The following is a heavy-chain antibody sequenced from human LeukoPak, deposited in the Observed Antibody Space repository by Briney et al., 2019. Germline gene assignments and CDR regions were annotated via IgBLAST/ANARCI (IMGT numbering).Heavy chain of an antibody. Sequence: ASVKVSCKASGYTFTGYYMHWVRQAPGQGLEWMGWINPNSGGTNYAQKFQGRVTMTRDTSISTAYMELSRLRSDDTAVYYCARARCIVGATTCWPLYYYGMDVWGQGTTVTVSS. CDR2: INPNSGGT. CDR1: GYTFTGYY. CDR3: ARARCIVGATTCWPLYYYGMDV. D-gene: IGHD1-26*01. J-gene: IGHJ6*02. V-gene: IGHV1-2*02.